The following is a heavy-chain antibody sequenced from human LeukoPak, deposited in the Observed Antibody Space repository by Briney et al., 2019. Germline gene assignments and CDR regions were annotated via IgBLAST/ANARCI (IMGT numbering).Heavy chain of an antibody. CDR2: INSDGSST. CDR1: GFTLSSYW. Sequence: GGSLRLSCAASGFTLSSYWMHWVRQAPGKGLVWVSRINSDGSSTSYADSVKGRFTISRDNSKNTLYLQMNSLRAEDTAVYYCAKDNHYYGSGSYINYWGQGTLVTVSS. D-gene: IGHD3-10*01. CDR3: AKDNHYYGSGSYINY. J-gene: IGHJ4*02. V-gene: IGHV3-74*01.